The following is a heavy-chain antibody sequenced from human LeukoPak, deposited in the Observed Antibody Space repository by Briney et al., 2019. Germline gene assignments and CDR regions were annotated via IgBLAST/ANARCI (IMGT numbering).Heavy chain of an antibody. J-gene: IGHJ4*02. D-gene: IGHD2-21*01. CDR3: AKSDCGSDGCKLLNY. CDR2: ISSGGDMT. V-gene: IGHV3-23*01. CDR1: GFTFSTFA. Sequence: GGSLRLSCAASGFTFSTFAMSWVRQAPGRGLEWVSTISSGGDMTFSADSVKGRFSISRDDSKNTLFLHMNSLRAEDTAVYYCAKSDCGSDGCKLLNYWGQGTLVTASS.